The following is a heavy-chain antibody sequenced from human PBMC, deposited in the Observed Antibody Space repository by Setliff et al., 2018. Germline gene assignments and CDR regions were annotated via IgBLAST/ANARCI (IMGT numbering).Heavy chain of an antibody. Sequence: ASVKVSCKTSGYSFTSHYMHWVRQAPGQGLEWMGIINPGGLSSSSTQKFEGRVTMTRDTSTSTVYMELNSLTSDDTAVYYCARAGLAAAGKKGVFDHWGQGTLVTVSS. D-gene: IGHD6-25*01. CDR3: ARAGLAAAGKKGVFDH. J-gene: IGHJ4*02. V-gene: IGHV1-46*01. CDR2: INPGGLSS. CDR1: GYSFTSHY.